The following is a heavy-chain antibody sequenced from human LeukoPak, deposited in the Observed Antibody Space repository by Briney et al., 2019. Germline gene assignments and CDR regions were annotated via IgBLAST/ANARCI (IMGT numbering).Heavy chain of an antibody. Sequence: GASVKVSCKASGYTFTAYYMHWVRQAPGQGLEWMGWINPNGGGTNSAQKFQGRVTMTRDTSISTAYMGLSRRRSDDAAVYYCTRALRLGELSSNYYWGQGNLVTVS. J-gene: IGHJ4*02. CDR3: TRALRLGELSSNYY. CDR1: GYTFTAYY. D-gene: IGHD3-16*02. V-gene: IGHV1-2*02. CDR2: INPNGGGT.